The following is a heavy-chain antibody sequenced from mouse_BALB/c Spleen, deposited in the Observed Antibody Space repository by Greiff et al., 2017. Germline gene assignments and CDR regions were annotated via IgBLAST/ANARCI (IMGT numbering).Heavy chain of an antibody. V-gene: IGHV1-77*01. CDR3: ARGGTVVFDY. J-gene: IGHJ2*01. CDR2: IYPGSGNT. CDR1: GYTFTDYY. Sequence: QVHVKQSGAELARPGASVKLSCKASGYTFTDYYINWVKQRTGQGLEWIGEIYPGSGNTYYNEKFKGKATLTADKSSSTAYMQLSSLTSEDSAVYFCARGGTVVFDYWGQGTTLTVSS. D-gene: IGHD1-1*01.